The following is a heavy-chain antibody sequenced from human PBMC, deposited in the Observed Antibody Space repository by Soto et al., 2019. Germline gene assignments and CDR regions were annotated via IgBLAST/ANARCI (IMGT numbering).Heavy chain of an antibody. CDR2: IIPILDIT. CDR3: ARPTSTGTTSGYYFDY. V-gene: IGHV1-69*02. CDR1: GGTFSSYP. Sequence: QVQLVQSGAEVKKPGSSVKVSCKASGGTFSSYPISWVRQAPGQGLEWMGRIIPILDITDYAQRFQGRVTITADKSTSTAYMELSSLSTDGTAVYYCARPTSTGTTSGYYFDYWGQGTLVTGSS. D-gene: IGHD1-7*01. J-gene: IGHJ4*02.